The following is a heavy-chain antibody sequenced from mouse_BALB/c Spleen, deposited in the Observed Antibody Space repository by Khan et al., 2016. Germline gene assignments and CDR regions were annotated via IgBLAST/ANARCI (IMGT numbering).Heavy chain of an antibody. V-gene: IGHV5-17*02. CDR3: ERRDY. Sequence: EVQLVESGGGLVQPGGSRKLSCAASGFTFSSFGMHWVRQAPEKGLEWVAFISSGSSAIYYADTVKGRFTISRDNPKNTLFLQMTSLRSEDTAVYYCERRDYWGQGTTLTVSS. J-gene: IGHJ2*01. CDR1: GFTFSSFG. CDR2: ISSGSSAI.